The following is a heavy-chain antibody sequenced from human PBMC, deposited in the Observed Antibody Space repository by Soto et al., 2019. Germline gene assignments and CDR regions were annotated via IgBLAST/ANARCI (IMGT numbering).Heavy chain of an antibody. CDR2: INPNSGGT. D-gene: IGHD1-7*01. J-gene: IGHJ1*01. CDR3: ARGPKYNWNYMRFQH. Sequence: ASVKVSCKASEYTFTGYYMHWVRQAPGQGLEWMGWINPNSGGTNYAQKFQGWVTMTRDTSISTAYMELSRLRSDDTAVYYCARGPKYNWNYMRFQHWGQGTLVTVSS. CDR1: EYTFTGYY. V-gene: IGHV1-2*04.